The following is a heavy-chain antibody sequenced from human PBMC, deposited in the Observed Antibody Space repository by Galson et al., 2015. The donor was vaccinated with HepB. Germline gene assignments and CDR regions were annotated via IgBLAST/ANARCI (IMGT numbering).Heavy chain of an antibody. CDR2: INAGNGNT. J-gene: IGHJ3*02. CDR3: ASGSPYYDSSGYYPQWWAFDI. D-gene: IGHD3-22*01. CDR1: GYTFTSYA. Sequence: SVKVSCKASGYTFTSYAMHWVRQAPGQRLEWMGWINAGNGNTKYSQKFQGRVTITRDTSASTAYMELSSLRSEDTAVYYCASGSPYYDSSGYYPQWWAFDIWGQGTMVTVSS. V-gene: IGHV1-3*01.